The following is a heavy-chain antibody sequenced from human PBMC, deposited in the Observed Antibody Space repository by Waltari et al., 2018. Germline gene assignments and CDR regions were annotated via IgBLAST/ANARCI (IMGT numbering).Heavy chain of an antibody. Sequence: GYVDSVKGRFTISRDNAKNSLYLQMNSLRAEDTALYHCARDGGRLAAAGPHGYWGQGTLVTVSS. CDR3: ARDGGRLAAAGPHGY. D-gene: IGHD6-13*01. V-gene: IGHV3-20*01. J-gene: IGHJ4*02.